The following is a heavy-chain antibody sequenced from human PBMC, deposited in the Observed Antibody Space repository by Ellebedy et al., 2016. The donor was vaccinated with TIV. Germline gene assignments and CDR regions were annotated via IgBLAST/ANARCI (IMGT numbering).Heavy chain of an antibody. V-gene: IGHV1-69*04. D-gene: IGHD3-16*02. J-gene: IGHJ6*02. Sequence: AASVKVSCKASGGTFSSYAISSVRQAPGQGLEWMGRIIPILGIGNYAQKFQSRVTITADTSTSTAYMELSSLRSEDTAVDYCAFSVRGLSGDYYGMDVWGQGTTVTVSS. CDR2: IIPILGIG. CDR3: AFSVRGLSGDYYGMDV. CDR1: GGTFSSYA.